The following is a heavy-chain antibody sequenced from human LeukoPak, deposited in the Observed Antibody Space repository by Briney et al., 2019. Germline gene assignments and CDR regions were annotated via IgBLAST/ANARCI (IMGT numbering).Heavy chain of an antibody. J-gene: IGHJ4*02. CDR3: VRDDYLSY. V-gene: IGHV3-74*03. Sequence: PGGSLRLSCAASGFAISNFWMHWVRHAQGQGLVWVARIRYDGGVTMYADSVKGRFIISRDNAKNTLNLQMDSLRAEDTAVYYCVRDDYLSYWGQGALVTVSS. CDR1: GFAISNFW. CDR2: IRYDGGVT. D-gene: IGHD4-11*01.